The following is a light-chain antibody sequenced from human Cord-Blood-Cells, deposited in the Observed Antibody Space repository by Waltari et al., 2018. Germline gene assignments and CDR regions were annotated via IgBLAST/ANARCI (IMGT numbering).Light chain of an antibody. CDR3: CSYAGSSTYV. CDR2: EVS. J-gene: IGLJ1*01. CDR1: SSDVGSYNL. V-gene: IGLV2-23*02. Sequence: QSALTQPASVSGSPEQSITISYTGTSSDVGSYNLVSWYQQHPGKAPKLMIYEVSKRPSGVSNRFSGSKSGNTASLTISGLQAEDEADYYCCSYAGSSTYVFGTGTKVTVL.